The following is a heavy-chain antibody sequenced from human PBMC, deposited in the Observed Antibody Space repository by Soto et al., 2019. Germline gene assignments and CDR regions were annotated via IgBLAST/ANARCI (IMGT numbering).Heavy chain of an antibody. CDR1: GFTFSSYA. CDR3: ARDRSVSAWYYVDY. D-gene: IGHD6-25*01. Sequence: PGGSLRLSCAASGFTFSSYAMHWVRQAPGKGLEWVAITSDDGSNKYNADSVKGRFTISRDNSRNTLFLQMNSLRAEDTAVYYCARDRSVSAWYYVDYWGQGTLVTVSS. J-gene: IGHJ4*02. CDR2: TSDDGSNK. V-gene: IGHV3-30-3*01.